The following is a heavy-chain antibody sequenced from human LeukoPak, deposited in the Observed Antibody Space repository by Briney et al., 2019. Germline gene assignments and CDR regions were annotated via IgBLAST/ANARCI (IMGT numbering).Heavy chain of an antibody. Sequence: PGGSLRLSCAASGFTFSSYGMHWVRQAPGKGREWVAVISYDGSNKYYADSVKGRFTISRDNSKNTLYLQMNSLRVEDTALYYCAKDRVAVVVNNWYFDLWGRGTLVTVSS. CDR3: AKDRVAVVVNNWYFDL. J-gene: IGHJ2*01. D-gene: IGHD3-22*01. CDR2: ISYDGSNK. CDR1: GFTFSSYG. V-gene: IGHV3-30*18.